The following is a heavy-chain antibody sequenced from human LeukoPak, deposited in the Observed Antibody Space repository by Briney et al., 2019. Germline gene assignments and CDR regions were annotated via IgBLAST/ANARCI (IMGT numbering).Heavy chain of an antibody. CDR3: ARSWGYYDSSGYYQFDY. J-gene: IGHJ4*02. V-gene: IGHV3-74*01. Sequence: PGGSLRLSCAASGFTFRSYWMHWVRQAPGKGLVWVSRINSDGSSTSYADSVKGRFTISRDNAKNTLYLQMNSLRAEDTAVYYCARSWGYYDSSGYYQFDYWGQGTLVTVSS. D-gene: IGHD3-22*01. CDR2: INSDGSST. CDR1: GFTFRSYW.